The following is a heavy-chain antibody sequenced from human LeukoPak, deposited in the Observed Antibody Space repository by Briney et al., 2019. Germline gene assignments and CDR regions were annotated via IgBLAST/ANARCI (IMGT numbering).Heavy chain of an antibody. CDR3: ARRMEHTIFSYWFYP. Sequence: SETLSLTCTVSGGSISSYYWSWIRQPPGKGLEWIGYIYYSGSTNYNPSLKSRVTISVDTSKNQFSLKLSSVTAADTAVYYCARRMEHTIFSYWFYPWGQGTLDTVSS. J-gene: IGHJ5*02. D-gene: IGHD3-9*01. V-gene: IGHV4-59*01. CDR1: GGSISSYY. CDR2: IYYSGST.